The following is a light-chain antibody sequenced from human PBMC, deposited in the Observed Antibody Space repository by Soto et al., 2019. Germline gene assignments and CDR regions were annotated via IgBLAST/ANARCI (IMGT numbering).Light chain of an antibody. CDR3: ATWDSRLSSTV. V-gene: IGLV1-51*01. Sequence: QSVLTQPPSLFAAPGQNVTISCSGSNTNIGNHFVSLYQQLPGTAPRLLIYDNDNRPSGIPDRFSGSKSGTSASLGITGLPTGDEADYYCATWDSRLSSTVFGSGTKLTVL. CDR2: DND. CDR1: NTNIGNHF. J-gene: IGLJ1*01.